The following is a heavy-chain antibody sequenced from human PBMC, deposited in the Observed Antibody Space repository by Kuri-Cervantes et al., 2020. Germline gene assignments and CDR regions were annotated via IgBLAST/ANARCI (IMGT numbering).Heavy chain of an antibody. D-gene: IGHD3-10*01. CDR1: GFTFSSYG. J-gene: IGHJ4*02. V-gene: IGHV3-30*02. Sequence: GESLKISCAASGFTFSSYGMHWVRQAPGKGLEWVAFIRYDGSNKYYADSVKGRFTISRDNSKNTLYLQMKSLRAEDTAVYYCAKDKRGMVRGVITKGFYFDYWAREPWSPSPQ. CDR3: AKDKRGMVRGVITKGFYFDY. CDR2: IRYDGSNK.